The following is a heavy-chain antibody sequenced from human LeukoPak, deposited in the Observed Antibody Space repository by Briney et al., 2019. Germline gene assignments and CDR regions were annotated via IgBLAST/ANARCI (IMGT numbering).Heavy chain of an antibody. D-gene: IGHD3-3*01. CDR1: GFTFSSYA. CDR3: AKGENYDFWSGYTIDY. CDR2: ISGSGGST. V-gene: IGHV3-23*01. J-gene: IGHJ4*02. Sequence: PGGSLRLSCAASGFTFSSYAMSWVRQAPGKGLEWVSAISGSGGSTYYADSVKGRFTISRDNSKNTLYLQMNSLRAEDTAVYYCAKGENYDFWSGYTIDYWGQGTLVTVSS.